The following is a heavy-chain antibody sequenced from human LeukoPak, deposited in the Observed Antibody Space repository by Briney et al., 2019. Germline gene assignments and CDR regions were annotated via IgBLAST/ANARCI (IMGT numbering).Heavy chain of an antibody. V-gene: IGHV3-48*03. D-gene: IGHD3-9*01. Sequence: SGGSLRLSCAASGFTFDDYGMSWVRQAPGKGLEWVSYISSSGSTIYYADSVKGRFTISRDNAKNSLYLQMNSLRAEDTAVYYCATSQWKLRYFDWLHYWGQGTLVTVSS. CDR2: ISSSGSTI. CDR1: GFTFDDYG. CDR3: ATSQWKLRYFDWLHY. J-gene: IGHJ4*02.